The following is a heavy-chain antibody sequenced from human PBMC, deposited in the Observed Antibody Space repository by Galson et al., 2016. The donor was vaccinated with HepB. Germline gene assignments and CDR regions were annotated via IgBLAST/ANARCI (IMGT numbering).Heavy chain of an antibody. CDR2: IKKDGSEK. Sequence: SLRLSCAASGFTFSSFWMSWVRQAPGKGLEWVANIKKDGSEKYYVDSVKGRFTISRDNAKNSLHLQMDSLGVEDTAVYSCAAGTGWLFDYWGQGALVTVSS. D-gene: IGHD6-19*01. CDR1: GFTFSSFW. V-gene: IGHV3-7*01. J-gene: IGHJ4*02. CDR3: AAGTGWLFDY.